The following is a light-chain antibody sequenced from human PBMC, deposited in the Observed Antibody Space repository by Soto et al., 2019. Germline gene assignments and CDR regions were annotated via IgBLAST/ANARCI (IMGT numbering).Light chain of an antibody. CDR2: AAS. CDR3: QKYNSAPHT. Sequence: IQMTPSPSSLSASLGDRVTLTFRASQGISNYLAWYQQKPGKVPKLLIYAASTLQSGVPSRFSGSGSGTDFTLTISSLQPEDVATYYCQKYNSAPHTFGQGTKV. CDR1: QGISNY. V-gene: IGKV1-27*01. J-gene: IGKJ1*01.